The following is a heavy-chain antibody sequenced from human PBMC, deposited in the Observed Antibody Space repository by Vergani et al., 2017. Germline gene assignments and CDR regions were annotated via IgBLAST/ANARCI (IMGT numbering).Heavy chain of an antibody. V-gene: IGHV5-51*01. Sequence: EVQLVQSGAEVKKPGESLKISCKGFGYRFSSSWIGWVRQIPGKGLEWMGIIFPVDSDTRYSPSFQGQVTISADKSISTAYLQWSSLKAADTATYYCAKTHDFSSLYSSYNWFDPWGQGTQVTVSS. J-gene: IGHJ5*02. D-gene: IGHD3-3*01. CDR2: IFPVDSDT. CDR1: GYRFSSSW. CDR3: AKTHDFSSLYSSYNWFDP.